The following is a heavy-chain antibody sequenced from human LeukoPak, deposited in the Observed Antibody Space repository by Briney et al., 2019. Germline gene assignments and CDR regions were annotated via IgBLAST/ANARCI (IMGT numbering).Heavy chain of an antibody. CDR3: ARVRGHDYGDYNLFDY. J-gene: IGHJ4*02. D-gene: IGHD4-17*01. CDR2: IYYSGST. V-gene: IGHV4-59*01. Sequence: SETLSLXCTVSGVSISNYYWSWSRQPPGKGLEWIGYIYYSGSTNYNPSLKSRVTISVDTSKNQFSLKLSSVTAADTAVYYCARVRGHDYGDYNLFDYWGQGTLVTVSS. CDR1: GVSISNYY.